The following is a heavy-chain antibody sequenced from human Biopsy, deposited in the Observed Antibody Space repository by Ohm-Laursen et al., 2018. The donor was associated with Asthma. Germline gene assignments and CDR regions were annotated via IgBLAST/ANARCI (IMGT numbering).Heavy chain of an antibody. CDR1: GFTFSSYS. Sequence: GSLRLSCAASGFTFSSYSMNWVRQAPGKGLEWVSYISSSSSTIYYAYSVKGRFIISRDNAKNSLYLQMNSLRAEETAVYYCARDANIYYDSSGYYYNYYYGMDVWGQGTTVTVSS. V-gene: IGHV3-48*01. CDR2: ISSSSSTI. CDR3: ARDANIYYDSSGYYYNYYYGMDV. D-gene: IGHD3-22*01. J-gene: IGHJ6*02.